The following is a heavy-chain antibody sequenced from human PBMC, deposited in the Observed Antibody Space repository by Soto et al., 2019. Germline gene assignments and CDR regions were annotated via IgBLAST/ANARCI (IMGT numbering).Heavy chain of an antibody. J-gene: IGHJ6*02. CDR3: AKAVYYDILTYGMDV. Sequence: EVQLLESGGGLVQPGGSLRLSCAASGFTFSSYAMSWVRQAPGKGLEWVSAISGSGGSTYYADSVKGRFTITRDNSKNTLYLQMNSLRAEDTAVYYCAKAVYYDILTYGMDVWGQGTTVTVSS. D-gene: IGHD3-9*01. CDR1: GFTFSSYA. CDR2: ISGSGGST. V-gene: IGHV3-23*01.